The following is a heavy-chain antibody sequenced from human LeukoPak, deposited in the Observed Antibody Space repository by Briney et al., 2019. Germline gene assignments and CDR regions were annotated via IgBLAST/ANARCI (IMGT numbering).Heavy chain of an antibody. V-gene: IGHV1-18*01. Sequence: ASVKVSCKASGYTFTSYGISWVRQAPGQGLEWMGWISGYNGNTNYAQNLQGRVTVTTDTSTSTAYMELRSLRSDDTAVYYCARDLQGDYDSSGYPIPFDYWGQGTLVTVSS. CDR1: GYTFTSYG. CDR3: ARDLQGDYDSSGYPIPFDY. D-gene: IGHD3-22*01. CDR2: ISGYNGNT. J-gene: IGHJ4*02.